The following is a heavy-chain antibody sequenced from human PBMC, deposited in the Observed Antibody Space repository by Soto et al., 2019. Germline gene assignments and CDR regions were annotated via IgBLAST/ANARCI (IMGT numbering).Heavy chain of an antibody. Sequence: QVQLVESGGGVVQPGRSLRLSCAASGFTFSSYGMHWVRQAPGKGLEWVAVISYDGSNKYYADSVKGRFTISRDNSKNTLYLQMNSLRAEDTAVYYCAKGIAARQKYNWFDPWGQGTLVTVSS. CDR3: AKGIAARQKYNWFDP. CDR2: ISYDGSNK. V-gene: IGHV3-30*18. J-gene: IGHJ5*02. D-gene: IGHD6-6*01. CDR1: GFTFSSYG.